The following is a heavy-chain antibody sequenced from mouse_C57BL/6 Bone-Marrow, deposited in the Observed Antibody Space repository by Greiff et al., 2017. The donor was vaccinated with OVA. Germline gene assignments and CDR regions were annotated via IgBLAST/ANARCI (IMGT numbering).Heavy chain of an antibody. J-gene: IGHJ3*01. CDR2: IDPENGDT. V-gene: IGHV14-4*01. CDR3: TTGGDY. Sequence: EVQRVESGAELVRPGASVKLSCTASGFNIKDDYMHWVKQRPEQGLEWIGWIDPENGDTEYASKFQGKATITADTSSNTAYLQLSSLTSEDTAVYYCTTGGDYWGQGTLVTVSA. CDR1: GFNIKDDY.